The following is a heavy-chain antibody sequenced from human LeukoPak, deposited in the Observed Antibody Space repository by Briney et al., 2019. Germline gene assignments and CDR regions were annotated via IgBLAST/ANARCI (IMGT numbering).Heavy chain of an antibody. J-gene: IGHJ4*02. CDR2: ISSSSSTI. CDR3: ARAVRGVIYY. Sequence: GGSLRLSCAASGFAFSSYSMNWVRQAPGKGLEWVSYISSSSSTIYYADSVKGRFTISRDNAKNSLYLQMNSLRAEDTAVYYCARAVRGVIYYWGQGTLVTVSS. D-gene: IGHD3-10*01. V-gene: IGHV3-48*04. CDR1: GFAFSSYS.